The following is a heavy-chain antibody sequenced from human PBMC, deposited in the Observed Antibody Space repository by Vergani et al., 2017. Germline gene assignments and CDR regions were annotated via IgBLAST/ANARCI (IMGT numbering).Heavy chain of an antibody. D-gene: IGHD6-13*01. Sequence: QVQLVQSGAEVKKPGSSVKVSCKASGGTFSSYTISWVRQAPGQGLEWMGRIIPILGIANYAQKFQGRVPITADKSTSTAYVELSSLRSEDTSVYYCAGENRDDHSRYCYYYYMDVWGKGTTVTVSS. V-gene: IGHV1-69*02. J-gene: IGHJ6*03. CDR1: GGTFSSYT. CDR3: AGENRDDHSRYCYYYYMDV. CDR2: IIPILGIA.